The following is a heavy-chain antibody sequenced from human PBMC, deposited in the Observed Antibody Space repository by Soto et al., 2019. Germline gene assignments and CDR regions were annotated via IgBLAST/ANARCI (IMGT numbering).Heavy chain of an antibody. J-gene: IGHJ4*02. Sequence: LSLTCSASGGSVSDKTYYWSWIRQPPGKRLEWIGYVYYSGTTNYNPSLKSRVTISVDLSKNRFSLRLSSVTTADTALYYCARTTAVPNTLRSRYFFDYWGQGTLVTVSS. D-gene: IGHD4-17*01. CDR1: GGSVSDKTYY. V-gene: IGHV4-61*01. CDR3: ARTTAVPNTLRSRYFFDY. CDR2: VYYSGTT.